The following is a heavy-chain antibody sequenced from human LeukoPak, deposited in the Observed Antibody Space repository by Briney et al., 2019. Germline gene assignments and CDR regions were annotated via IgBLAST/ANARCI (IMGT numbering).Heavy chain of an antibody. D-gene: IGHD3-22*01. CDR3: AKDPYYYDSSGYYYAEYFQH. J-gene: IGHJ1*01. V-gene: IGHV3-23*01. Sequence: GGSLRLSCAASGFTFNSYAMSWVRQAPGKGLEWVSAISGSGGSTYYADSVKGRFTISRDNSKNTLYLQMNSLRAEDTAVYYCAKDPYYYDSSGYYYAEYFQHWGQGTLVTVSS. CDR2: ISGSGGST. CDR1: GFTFNSYA.